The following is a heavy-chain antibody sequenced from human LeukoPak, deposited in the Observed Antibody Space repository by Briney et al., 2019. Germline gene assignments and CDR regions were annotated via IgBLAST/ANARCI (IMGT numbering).Heavy chain of an antibody. J-gene: IGHJ4*02. Sequence: GGSLRLSCAASGFSFTTYWMSWVRQAPGKGLEWVANIKQDGTEKYYVDSVKGRFTISRDNAKNSLYLQMNSLRVEDTAVYYCAKLAKYFYGSETYYFFEHWGQGTPVTASS. CDR1: GFSFTTYW. CDR2: IKQDGTEK. D-gene: IGHD3-10*01. V-gene: IGHV3-7*01. CDR3: AKLAKYFYGSETYYFFEH.